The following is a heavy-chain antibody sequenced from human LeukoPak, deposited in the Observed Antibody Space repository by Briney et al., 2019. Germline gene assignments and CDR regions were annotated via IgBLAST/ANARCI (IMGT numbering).Heavy chain of an antibody. Sequence: SETLSLTCAVSGGSISTYYWSWIRQPPGKGLEWIGSIYFSGSTKYNPSLKSRITISIDTSKKQLSLKLSSVTAADTAVYYCARGQTDFDYWGQGTLVTVSS. CDR3: ARGQTDFDY. V-gene: IGHV4-59*01. J-gene: IGHJ4*02. D-gene: IGHD1-1*01. CDR1: GGSISTYY. CDR2: IYFSGST.